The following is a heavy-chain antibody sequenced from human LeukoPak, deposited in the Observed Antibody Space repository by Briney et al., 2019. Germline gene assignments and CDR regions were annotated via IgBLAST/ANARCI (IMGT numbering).Heavy chain of an antibody. D-gene: IGHD5-18*01. CDR1: GFTFSSYW. CDR3: ARDIQLWFWDAFDI. V-gene: IGHV3-74*01. J-gene: IGHJ3*02. CDR2: INSDGSST. Sequence: GGSLRLSCAASGFTFSSYWMHWVRQAPGKGLVWVSRINSDGSSTSYADSVKGRFTISRDNAKNTLYLQMNSLRAEDTAVYFCARDIQLWFWDAFDISGQGTMVTVSS.